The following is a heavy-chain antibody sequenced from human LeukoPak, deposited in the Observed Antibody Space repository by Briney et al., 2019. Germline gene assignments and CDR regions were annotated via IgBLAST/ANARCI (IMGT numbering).Heavy chain of an antibody. Sequence: SETLSPTCTVSGGSINNYYWSWIRQPPGKGLEWIAYIYETGHTGYNPSLKTRVTISLDTSKNQFSLKLNSVTAADTAVYYCARHFLRGGFDSWGQGTLVAVSS. CDR3: ARHFLRGGFDS. J-gene: IGHJ4*02. V-gene: IGHV4-59*08. CDR1: GGSINNYY. D-gene: IGHD5-12*01. CDR2: IYETGHT.